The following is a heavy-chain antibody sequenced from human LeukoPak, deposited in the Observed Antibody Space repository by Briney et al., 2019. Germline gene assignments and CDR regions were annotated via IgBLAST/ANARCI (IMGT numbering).Heavy chain of an antibody. J-gene: IGHJ4*02. Sequence: SVKVSCKASGGTLSSYAISWVRQAPGQGLEWMGRIIPILGIANYAQKFQGRVTITADKSTSIAYMELSSLRSDDTAVYYCARSIAAAGGDIDYWGQGTLVTVSS. D-gene: IGHD6-13*01. V-gene: IGHV1-69*04. CDR3: ARSIAAAGGDIDY. CDR1: GGTLSSYA. CDR2: IIPILGIA.